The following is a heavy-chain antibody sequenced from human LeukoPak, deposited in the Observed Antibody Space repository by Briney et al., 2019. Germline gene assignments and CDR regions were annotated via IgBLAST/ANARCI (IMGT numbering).Heavy chain of an antibody. V-gene: IGHV1-24*01. CDR3: ARDLTGYSTGWYIKYYFDY. Sequence: ASVKVSCKVSGYTLTELSMHWVRQAPGKGLEWMGGFDPEDGETIYAQKFQGRVTMTEDTSTDTAYMELSSLRSDDTAVYYCARDLTGYSTGWYIKYYFDYWGQGTLVTVSS. CDR1: GYTLTELS. J-gene: IGHJ4*02. CDR2: FDPEDGET. D-gene: IGHD6-19*01.